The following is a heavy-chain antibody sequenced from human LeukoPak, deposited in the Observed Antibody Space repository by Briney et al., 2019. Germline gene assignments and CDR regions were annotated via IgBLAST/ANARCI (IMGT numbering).Heavy chain of an antibody. CDR1: GFTFTKFW. J-gene: IGHJ4*02. D-gene: IGHD2-21*02. V-gene: IGHV3-7*01. CDR3: AKDIVGGGDDY. CDR2: IQEDGKKE. Sequence: GGSLRLSCEASGFTFTKFWMSWVRQAPGKGLEWVANIQEDGKKENYVDSVRGRFTISRDNAKNSIYLQMNSLRVEDTAVYYCAKDIVGGGDDYWGQGTLVTVSS.